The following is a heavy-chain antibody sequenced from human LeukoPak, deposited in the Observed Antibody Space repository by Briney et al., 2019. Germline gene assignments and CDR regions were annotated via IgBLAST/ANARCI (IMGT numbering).Heavy chain of an antibody. CDR2: INAGNGNT. CDR1: GYTFGNYA. J-gene: IGHJ6*02. D-gene: IGHD3-16*01. Sequence: ASVKVSCKASGYTFGNYAMHWVRQAPGQSLEWMGWINAGNGNTKYSQKFQGRVTMTRNTSISTAYMELSSLRSEDTAVYYCARAWAGMDVWGQGTTVTVSS. CDR3: ARAWAGMDV. V-gene: IGHV1-3*01.